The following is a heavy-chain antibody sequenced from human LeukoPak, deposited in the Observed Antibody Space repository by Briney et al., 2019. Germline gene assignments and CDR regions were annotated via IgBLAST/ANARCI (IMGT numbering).Heavy chain of an antibody. CDR3: ARDPASSFDY. V-gene: IGHV3-33*08. CDR2: IWYDGSKR. Sequence: GGSLRLSCAASGFSCSNYGMHWVRQAPGKGLEWVAVIWYDGSKRYYADSVKGRFTISRDDSKNTLYLQMNSLRDEDTAIYYCARDPASSFDYWGQGTLVTVSS. CDR1: GFSCSNYG. J-gene: IGHJ4*02. D-gene: IGHD2-15*01.